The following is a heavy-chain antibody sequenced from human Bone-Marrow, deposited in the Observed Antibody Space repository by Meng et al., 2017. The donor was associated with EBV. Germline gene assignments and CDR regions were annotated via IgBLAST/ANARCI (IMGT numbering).Heavy chain of an antibody. Sequence: EVQLVVSGGGLVKPGGSLRLAGAALGCTFSRDSMNWVRQAPGKGLEWVSSISSSSSSYIYYAESVKGRFTISRDNAKNSLYLQMNSLRAEDTAVYYCARGPVGYCSGGSCYFDYWGQGTLVTVSS. CDR2: ISSSSSSYI. J-gene: IGHJ4*02. D-gene: IGHD2-15*01. CDR3: ARGPVGYCSGGSCYFDY. CDR1: GCTFSRDS. V-gene: IGHV3-21*01.